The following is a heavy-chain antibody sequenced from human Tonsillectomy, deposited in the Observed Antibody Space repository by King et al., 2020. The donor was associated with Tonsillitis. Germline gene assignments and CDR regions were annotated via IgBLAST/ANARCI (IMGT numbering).Heavy chain of an antibody. D-gene: IGHD3-16*01. CDR1: GFTFSSYC. Sequence: VQLVESGGGVVQPGRSLRLSCAASGFTFSSYCMNLVRQAPGKGLEWGAVISYYGSNKYYADSVKGRFTISRDNSKNTLYLQMNSLEAEDKAVYYCSKVRGDLRRYFDLWGRGTLVTVSS. J-gene: IGHJ2*01. CDR3: SKVRGDLRRYFDL. V-gene: IGHV3-30*18. CDR2: ISYYGSNK.